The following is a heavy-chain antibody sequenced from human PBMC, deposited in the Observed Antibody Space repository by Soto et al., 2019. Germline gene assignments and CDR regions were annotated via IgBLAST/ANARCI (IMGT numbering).Heavy chain of an antibody. CDR1: GFTFSSYG. D-gene: IGHD5-12*01. CDR2: IWYDGSNK. CDR3: ARDRGEMATIFYFDY. J-gene: IGHJ4*02. Sequence: GGSRRRSWAASGFTFSSYGMHWGRQAPGKGLEWVAVIWYDGSNKYYADSVKGRFTISRDNSKNTLYLQMNSLRAEDTAVYYCARDRGEMATIFYFDYWGQGTLVTVSS. V-gene: IGHV3-33*01.